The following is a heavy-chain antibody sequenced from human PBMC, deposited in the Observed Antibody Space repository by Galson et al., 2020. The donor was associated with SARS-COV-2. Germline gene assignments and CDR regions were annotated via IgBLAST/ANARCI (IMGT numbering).Heavy chain of an antibody. J-gene: IGHJ6*02. V-gene: IGHV4-34*01. CDR3: ARGGNWTLVGYYYYGMDV. CDR2: INHSGST. CDR1: GGSFSGYY. Sequence: SETLSLTCAVYGGSFSGYYWSWIRQPPGKGLEWIGEINHSGSTNYNPSLKSRVTISVDTSKNQFSLKLSSVTAADTAVYYCARGGNWTLVGYYYYGMDVWGQGTTVTVSS. D-gene: IGHD1-20*01.